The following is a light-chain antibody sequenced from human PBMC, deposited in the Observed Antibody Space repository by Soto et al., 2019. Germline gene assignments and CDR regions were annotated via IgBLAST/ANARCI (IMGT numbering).Light chain of an antibody. CDR1: SSDVGGYNY. CDR3: SSYTTSNTRQIV. Sequence: QSVLTQPASVSGSPGQSITISCTGTSSDVGGYNYVSWYQQHPGKAPKFMIYDVSNRPSGVSNRFSGSKSGNTASQTISGLQAEDEADYYCSSYTTSNTRQIVFGTGTKLTVL. CDR2: DVS. J-gene: IGLJ1*01. V-gene: IGLV2-14*01.